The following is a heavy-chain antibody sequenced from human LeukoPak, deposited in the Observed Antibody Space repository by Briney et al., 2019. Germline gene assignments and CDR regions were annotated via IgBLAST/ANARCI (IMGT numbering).Heavy chain of an antibody. CDR2: IYHSGST. V-gene: IGHV4-39*07. J-gene: IGHJ5*02. CDR1: GVSMSSSSYY. CDR3: ARGHFYGDYDGWFDP. Sequence: SETLSLTCSVSGVSMSSSSYYWGWIRQSPGKGLEWIGSIYHSGSTYYNPSLKSQVTISVDTSKNQFSLKLSSVTAADTAVYYCARGHFYGDYDGWFDPWGQGTLVTVSS. D-gene: IGHD4-17*01.